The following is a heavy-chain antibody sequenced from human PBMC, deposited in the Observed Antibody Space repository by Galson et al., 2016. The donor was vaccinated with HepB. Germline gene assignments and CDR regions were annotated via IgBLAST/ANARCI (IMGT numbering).Heavy chain of an antibody. V-gene: IGHV3-43*02. CDR1: GFTFDDYA. CDR3: AKGDGGYYLVVDS. CDR2: ISGDGGGT. D-gene: IGHD4-17*01. J-gene: IGHJ4*02. Sequence: SLRLSCAASGFTFDDYAMHWVRQVPGKGLEWVSLISGDGGGTYHADSVKGRFTISRDNSKTSLYLQMNTLRTEDTALYYCAKGDGGYYLVVDSWGPGTLVTVSS.